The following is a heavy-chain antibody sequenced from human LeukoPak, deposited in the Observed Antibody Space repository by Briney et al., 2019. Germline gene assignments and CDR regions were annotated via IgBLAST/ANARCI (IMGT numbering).Heavy chain of an antibody. V-gene: IGHV1-46*01. D-gene: IGHD2-2*02. J-gene: IGHJ6*02. CDR3: ARDRACSSTSCYTPGYSGMDV. Sequence: ASVKVSCKASGYTFTSYYMHWVRQAPGQGLEWMGIINPSGGSTSYAQKFQGRVTMTRDTSISTAYMELIRLRSDDTAVYYCARDRACSSTSCYTPGYSGMDVWGQGTTVTVSS. CDR1: GYTFTSYY. CDR2: INPSGGST.